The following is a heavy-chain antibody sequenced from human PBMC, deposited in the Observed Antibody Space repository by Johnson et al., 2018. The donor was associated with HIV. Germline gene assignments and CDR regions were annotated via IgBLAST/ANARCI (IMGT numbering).Heavy chain of an antibody. J-gene: IGHJ3*02. CDR3: ARGDYGGNLDAFDI. CDR2: IGTAGDT. CDR1: GFTFSSYD. D-gene: IGHD4-23*01. V-gene: IGHV3-13*01. Sequence: EQLVESGGGLVQPGGSLRLSCAASGFTFSSYDMHWVRQATGKGLEWVSAIGTAGDTYYQGSVKGRFTISRENAKNSLYLQMNSLRAGDTAVYYCARGDYGGNLDAFDIWGQGTMVTVSS.